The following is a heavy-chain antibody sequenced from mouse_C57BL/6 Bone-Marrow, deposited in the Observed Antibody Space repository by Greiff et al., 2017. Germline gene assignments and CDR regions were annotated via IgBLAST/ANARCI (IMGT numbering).Heavy chain of an antibody. Sequence: QVQLQQPGAELVRPGTSVKLSCKASGYTFTSYWMHWVKQRPGQGLEWIGVIDPSDSYTNYNQKFKGKATLTVDTSSSTAYMQLSSLTSEDSAVYYCARYPGNYYSYYAMDYWGQGTSVTVSS. CDR2: IDPSDSYT. CDR3: ARYPGNYYSYYAMDY. V-gene: IGHV1-59*01. J-gene: IGHJ4*01. D-gene: IGHD2-1*01. CDR1: GYTFTSYW.